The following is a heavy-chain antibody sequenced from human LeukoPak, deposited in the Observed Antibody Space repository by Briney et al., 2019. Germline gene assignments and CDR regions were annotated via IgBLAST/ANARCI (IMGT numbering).Heavy chain of an antibody. J-gene: IGHJ4*02. CDR3: ARDLSTIFGVD. CDR1: GGTFSSYT. CDR2: IIPILGIA. V-gene: IGHV1-69*04. D-gene: IGHD3-3*01. Sequence: SVKVSCKXSGGTFSSYTISWVRQAPGQGLEWMGRIIPILGIANYAQKFQGRVTITADKSTSTAYMELSSLRSEDTAVYYCARDLSTIFGVDWGQGTLVTVSS.